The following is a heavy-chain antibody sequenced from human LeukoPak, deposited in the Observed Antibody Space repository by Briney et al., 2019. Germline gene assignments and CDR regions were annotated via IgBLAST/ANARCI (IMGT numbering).Heavy chain of an antibody. Sequence: SVKVSCKASGGTFSSYAISWVRQAPGQGLEWMGRIIPIFGTANYAQKFQGMVTITTGESTSTAYMELSSLRSEDTAVYYCAESSGGEYYFDYWGQGTLVTVSS. CDR1: GGTFSSYA. CDR2: IIPIFGTA. V-gene: IGHV1-69*05. D-gene: IGHD1-14*01. CDR3: AESSGGEYYFDY. J-gene: IGHJ4*02.